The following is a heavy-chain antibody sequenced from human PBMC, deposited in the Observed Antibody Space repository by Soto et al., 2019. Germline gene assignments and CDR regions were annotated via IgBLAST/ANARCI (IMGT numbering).Heavy chain of an antibody. Sequence: PXXSLKISFKGSGYIFTTYWISWVLQMPGKGLEWMGIIYPGDSDTRYSPSFEGQVTISADKSINTAYLQWSSLKASDTAMYYCARSYCISTSCYNLNYWGQGTLVTVSS. CDR2: IYPGDSDT. CDR1: GYIFTTYW. V-gene: IGHV5-51*01. CDR3: ARSYCISTSCYNLNY. D-gene: IGHD2-2*02. J-gene: IGHJ4*02.